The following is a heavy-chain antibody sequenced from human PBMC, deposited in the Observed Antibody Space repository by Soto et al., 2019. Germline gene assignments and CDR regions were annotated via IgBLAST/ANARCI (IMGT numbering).Heavy chain of an antibody. D-gene: IGHD3-22*01. CDR3: ASRTPDRHYDGVFDF. Sequence: GGSLRLSCVASGLTFDNHWMTWVRQAPGKALEWVANINQDGSEKYYVDSVKGRFTISRDNAKNSLFLQMNSLRAEDTAVYYCASRTPDRHYDGVFDFWGPGTLVTVSS. J-gene: IGHJ4*02. CDR2: INQDGSEK. CDR1: GLTFDNHW. V-gene: IGHV3-7*03.